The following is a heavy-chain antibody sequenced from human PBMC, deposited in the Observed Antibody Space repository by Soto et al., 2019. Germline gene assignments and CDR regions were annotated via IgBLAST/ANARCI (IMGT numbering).Heavy chain of an antibody. J-gene: IGHJ6*02. Sequence: PSQTLSLTCAISGDSVSSNSAAWNWSRQSPSRGLEWLGRTYYRSKWYNDYAVSVKSRITINPDTSKNQFSQQLNSVTPEDTAVYYCARDLDTAMVFGMDVWGQGTTVTVSS. CDR3: ARDLDTAMVFGMDV. CDR1: GDSVSSNSAA. V-gene: IGHV6-1*01. CDR2: TYYRSKWYN. D-gene: IGHD5-18*01.